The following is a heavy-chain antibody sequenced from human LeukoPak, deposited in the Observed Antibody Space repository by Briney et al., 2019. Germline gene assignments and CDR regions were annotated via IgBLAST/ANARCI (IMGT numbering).Heavy chain of an antibody. CDR1: GYTFTSYG. J-gene: IGHJ3*02. CDR2: ISAYNGNT. D-gene: IGHD1-26*01. CDR3: ARDLISRWELPNDAFDI. V-gene: IGHV1-18*01. Sequence: ASVKVSCKASGYTFTSYGISWVRQAPGQGLEWMGWISAYNGNTNYAQKLQGRVTMTTDTSTSTAYMELRSLRSDDTAVYYCARDLISRWELPNDAFDIWGQGTMGTVSS.